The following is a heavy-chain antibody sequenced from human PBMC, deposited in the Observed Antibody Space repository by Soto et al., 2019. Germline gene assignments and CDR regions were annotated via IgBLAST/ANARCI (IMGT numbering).Heavy chain of an antibody. CDR2: ISYDGSKK. D-gene: IGHD4-17*01. J-gene: IGHJ3*02. CDR3: AKGRLRFPSLRWNAFDI. CDR1: GFTFSTFG. V-gene: IGHV3-30*18. Sequence: QVQLVESGGGVVQPGRSLRLSCAASGFTFSTFGMHWVRQAPGKGLEWVAIISYDGSKKYYADSVKGRFTISRDNSKNTLSLQMNSLRPEDTAWYYCAKGRLRFPSLRWNAFDIWGQGTMVTVSS.